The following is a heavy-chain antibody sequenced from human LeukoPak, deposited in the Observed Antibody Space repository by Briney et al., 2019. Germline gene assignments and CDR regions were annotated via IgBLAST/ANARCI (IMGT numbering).Heavy chain of an antibody. CDR2: MNPNSGNT. J-gene: IGHJ6*02. V-gene: IGHV1-8*02. Sequence: GASVKVSCKASGGTFSSYAINWVRQATGQGLEWMGWMNPNSGNTGYAQKFQGRVTMTRNTSISTAYMELSSLRSEDTAVYYCARYSYYYYGMDVWGQGTTVTVSS. CDR1: GGTFSSYA. CDR3: ARYSYYYYGMDV. D-gene: IGHD2-15*01.